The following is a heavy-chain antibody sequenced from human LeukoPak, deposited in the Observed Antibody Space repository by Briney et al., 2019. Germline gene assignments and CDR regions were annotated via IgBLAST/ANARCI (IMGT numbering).Heavy chain of an antibody. J-gene: IGHJ4*02. CDR3: ASTITVTTDY. Sequence: PSETLSLTCTVSGYSISSGYYWGWIRQPPGKGLEWIGSVYHSGGTYYNPSLKSRVTISVDTPKNQFSLKLTSVTAADTAVYYCASTITVTTDYWGQGTLVTVSS. CDR1: GYSISSGYY. CDR2: VYHSGGT. D-gene: IGHD4-17*01. V-gene: IGHV4-38-2*02.